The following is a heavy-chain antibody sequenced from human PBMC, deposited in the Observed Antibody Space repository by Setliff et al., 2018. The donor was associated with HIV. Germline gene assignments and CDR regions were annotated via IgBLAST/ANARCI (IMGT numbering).Heavy chain of an antibody. CDR2: MNPNSGNT. J-gene: IGHJ4*02. D-gene: IGHD4-17*01. Sequence: ASVKVSCKASGYTFTSYDINWVRQATGQGLEWMGWMNPNSGNTGYAQKFQGRVTMTRNTSISTAYMELSSLRSEDTAVYYCARSGSPYGPNSGHFDSWGQGTLVTVSS. CDR1: GYTFTSYD. CDR3: ARSGSPYGPNSGHFDS. V-gene: IGHV1-8*02.